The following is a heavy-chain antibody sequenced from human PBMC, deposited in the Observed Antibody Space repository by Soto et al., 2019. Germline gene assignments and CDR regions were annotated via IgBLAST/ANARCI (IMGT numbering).Heavy chain of an antibody. J-gene: IGHJ4*02. D-gene: IGHD2-15*01. Sequence: ASVKVSCKASGYTFSSYDINWVRQATGQGLEWMGWMNPNTGNTGYAQKFQGRVTMTRNTSISTAYMELSSLGSEDTAAYFCVRVAYCSGGACFRNFDCWGQGTLVTVSS. CDR2: MNPNTGNT. CDR3: VRVAYCSGGACFRNFDC. CDR1: GYTFSSYD. V-gene: IGHV1-8*01.